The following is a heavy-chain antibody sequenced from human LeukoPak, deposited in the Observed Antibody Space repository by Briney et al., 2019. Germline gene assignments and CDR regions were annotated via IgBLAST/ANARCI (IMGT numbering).Heavy chain of an antibody. CDR2: ISGDGSER. V-gene: IGHV3-7*01. CDR1: KFTFTTSW. Sequence: GGSLRLSCAASKFTFTTSWMTWVRQAPGKGLEWVANISGDGSERTYVDSVKGRFTVSRDNAKNSLYLQMNSLRVDDTAVYYCARDNAYNWFDPWGQGTLVTVSS. CDR3: ARDNAYNWFDP. J-gene: IGHJ5*02.